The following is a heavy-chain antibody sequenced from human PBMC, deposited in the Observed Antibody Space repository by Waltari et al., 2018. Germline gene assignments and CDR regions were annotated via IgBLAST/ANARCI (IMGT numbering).Heavy chain of an antibody. CDR2: FGPEDADK. J-gene: IGHJ3*02. Sequence: QVQLVQSGAEVKKPGASVKVSCKVSGYTLTDLSIHWVRQAPGKGLEWMGGFGPEDADKSDGQKFQGRVTMNEDTSTDTAYMELSSLRSEDTAVYYCATGGAPPEGAFDIWGQGTMVTVSS. CDR3: ATGGAPPEGAFDI. CDR1: GYTLTDLS. D-gene: IGHD3-16*01. V-gene: IGHV1-24*01.